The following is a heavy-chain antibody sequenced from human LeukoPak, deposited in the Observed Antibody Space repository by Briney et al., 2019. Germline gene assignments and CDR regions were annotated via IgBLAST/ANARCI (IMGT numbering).Heavy chain of an antibody. CDR1: GFTFDDYG. Sequence: TGGSLRLSCAASGFTFDDYGMSWVRQAPGKGLEWVSGLNWNGGSTGYADSVKGRFTISRDNAKNSLYLQMNSLRAEDTALYYCARGPSGYHNTGGQGTLVTVSS. D-gene: IGHD5-12*01. CDR2: LNWNGGST. V-gene: IGHV3-20*04. CDR3: ARGPSGYHNT. J-gene: IGHJ4*02.